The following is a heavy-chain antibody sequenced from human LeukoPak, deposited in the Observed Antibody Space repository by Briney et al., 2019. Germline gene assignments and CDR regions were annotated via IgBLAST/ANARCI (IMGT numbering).Heavy chain of an antibody. V-gene: IGHV4-61*05. CDR3: ARGGNWNDEILKLDY. Sequence: SETLSLTCTVSGGSISSSSYYWGWIRQPPGKGLEWIGYMYYTGSANYNPSLRSRVTIAVDTSKNQFSLKLSSVTAADTAVYYCARGGNWNDEILKLDYWGQGTLVTVSS. CDR2: MYYTGSA. J-gene: IGHJ4*02. D-gene: IGHD1-1*01. CDR1: GGSISSSSYY.